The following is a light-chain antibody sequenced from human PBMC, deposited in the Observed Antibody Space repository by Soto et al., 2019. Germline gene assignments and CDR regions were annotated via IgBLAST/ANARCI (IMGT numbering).Light chain of an antibody. CDR2: GAS. V-gene: IGKV3-20*01. J-gene: IGKJ4*01. CDR3: QQYGSSPLT. Sequence: EIVLTQSPGTLSLSPGERATLSCRASQSFRNNYLAWYQQKPGQGPSLLIYGASSRATGVPDRFSGVGSGTDFTLTISRLEPEDSAVYYCQQYGSSPLTFGGVTKVELK. CDR1: QSFRNNY.